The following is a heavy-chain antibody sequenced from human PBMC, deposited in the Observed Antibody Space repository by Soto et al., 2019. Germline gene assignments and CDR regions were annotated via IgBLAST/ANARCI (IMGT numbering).Heavy chain of an antibody. V-gene: IGHV4-31*03. CDR3: ARTKCSGGSCYSWSLDY. D-gene: IGHD2-15*01. Sequence: TLSLTCTVSGGSITTGGYYWSWIRQLPGKGLEWIGHRYYSESTYYNPSLKGRVSISLDTSKNQFSLKLSFVTAADTAMYYCARTKCSGGSCYSWSLDYWGQGTPVTVSS. CDR2: RYYSEST. CDR1: GGSITTGGYY. J-gene: IGHJ4*02.